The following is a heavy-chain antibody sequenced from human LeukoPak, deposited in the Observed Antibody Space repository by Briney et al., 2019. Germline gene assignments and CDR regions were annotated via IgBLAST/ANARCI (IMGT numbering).Heavy chain of an antibody. CDR3: VRDQFYAFDV. CDR2: IRTSGGVV. Sequence: GGSLRLSCAASGFTFCSYGMHWVRQAPGKGLEWISYIRTSGGVVSYTDSVRGRFTLSTDSAKNSLYLQMNSLRDDDTAVYYCVRDQFYAFDVWGQGTMVTVSS. J-gene: IGHJ3*01. V-gene: IGHV3-48*02. CDR1: GFTFCSYG.